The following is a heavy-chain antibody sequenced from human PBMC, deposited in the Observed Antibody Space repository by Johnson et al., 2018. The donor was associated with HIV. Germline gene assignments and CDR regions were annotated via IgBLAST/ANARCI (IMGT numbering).Heavy chain of an antibody. J-gene: IGHJ3*02. V-gene: IGHV3-30*03. CDR3: ARSPETGDRLWRAFDI. CDR1: GFTFSSFG. Sequence: QVQLVESGGGVVQPGGSLRLSCAASGFTFSSFGMHWVRQAPGKGLEWMAVISSAGTDKYYADYVRGRFPISRDSSKKPLYLQMKSLRVEDTAVYYCARSPETGDRLWRAFDIWGHGTMVTVSS. D-gene: IGHD4-17*01. CDR2: ISSAGTDK.